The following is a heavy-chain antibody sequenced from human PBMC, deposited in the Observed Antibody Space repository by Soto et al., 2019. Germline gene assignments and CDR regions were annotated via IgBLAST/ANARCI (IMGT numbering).Heavy chain of an antibody. J-gene: IGHJ6*02. CDR1: GGTFSSYA. CDR3: ARGGPEGGSYAASYYYGMDV. Sequence: QVQLVQSGAEVKKPGASVKVSCKASGGTFSSYAISWVRQAPGQGLEWMGGIIRIFGTANYAQKFQGRVTITADESTITAYMELSSLRSEDTDVYYCARGGPEGGSYAASYYYGMDVWGRGTTVTVS. D-gene: IGHD1-26*01. CDR2: IIRIFGTA. V-gene: IGHV1-69*01.